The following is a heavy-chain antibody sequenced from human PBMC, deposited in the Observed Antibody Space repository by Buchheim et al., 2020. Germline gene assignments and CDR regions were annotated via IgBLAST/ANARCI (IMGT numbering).Heavy chain of an antibody. CDR2: IYSDGTN. J-gene: IGHJ4*02. V-gene: IGHV4-61*02. CDR3: AKQFDS. CDR1: GGSISGVSDY. D-gene: IGHD1/OR15-1a*01. Sequence: QVQLQESGPGLVNPSQTLSLTCTVSGGSISGVSDYWSWVRQPAGKGLEWIGRIYSDGTNNNNPSLEGRVTMSVDTAKNQFPLKLRSVTATDTAVYYCAKQFDSWGQGIL.